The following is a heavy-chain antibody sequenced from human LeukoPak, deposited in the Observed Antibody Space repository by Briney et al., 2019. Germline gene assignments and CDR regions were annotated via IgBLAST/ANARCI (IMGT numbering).Heavy chain of an antibody. CDR3: ARGGFSSSSWYPT. CDR1: GFTFSSYA. D-gene: IGHD6-13*01. J-gene: IGHJ5*02. V-gene: IGHV3-64*01. CDR2: ISSNGGST. Sequence: GGSLRLSCAASGFTFSSYAMHWVRQAPGKGLEYVSAISSNGGSTYYANSVKGRFTISRDNSKNTLYLQMGSLRTEDMAVYYCARGGFSSSSWYPTWGQGTLVTVSS.